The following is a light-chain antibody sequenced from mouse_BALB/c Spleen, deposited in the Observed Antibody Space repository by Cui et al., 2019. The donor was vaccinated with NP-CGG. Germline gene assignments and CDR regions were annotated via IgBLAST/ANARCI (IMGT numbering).Light chain of an antibody. J-gene: IGLJ1*01. Sequence: QAVVTQESALTTSPGETVTLTCRSSTGAVTISNYAKWVQEKPDHLFTGLIGGTNNRTPGVPARFSGSLIGDKAALTITGAQIEDEEIYLCALWYSNHWVFGGGTKLTVL. V-gene: IGLV1*01. CDR2: GTN. CDR3: ALWYSNHWV. CDR1: TGAVTISNY.